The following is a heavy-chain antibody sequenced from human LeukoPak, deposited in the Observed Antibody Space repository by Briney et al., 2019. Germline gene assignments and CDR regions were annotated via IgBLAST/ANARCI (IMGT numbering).Heavy chain of an antibody. CDR3: ARLSSSWSADY. CDR1: GGSISSYY. D-gene: IGHD6-13*01. CDR2: IYYSGST. Sequence: ASETLSLTCTVSGGSISSYYWSWIRRPPGKGLEWIGYIYYSGSTNYNPSLKSRVTISVDTSKNQFSLKLSSVTTADTAVYYCARLSSSWSADYWGQGTLVTVSS. V-gene: IGHV4-59*08. J-gene: IGHJ4*02.